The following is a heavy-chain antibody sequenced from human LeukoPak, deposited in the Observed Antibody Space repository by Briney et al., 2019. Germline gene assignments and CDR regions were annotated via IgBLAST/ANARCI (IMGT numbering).Heavy chain of an antibody. Sequence: SETLSLTCTVCGYSISSGYYWGWIRQPPGKGLEWIGSIYHSGSTYYNPSLKSRVTISVDTSKNQFSLKLSSVTAADTAVYYCARDQPGSWYRNDAFDIWGQGTMVTVSS. CDR2: IYHSGST. CDR3: ARDQPGSWYRNDAFDI. CDR1: GYSISSGYY. D-gene: IGHD6-13*01. V-gene: IGHV4-38-2*02. J-gene: IGHJ3*02.